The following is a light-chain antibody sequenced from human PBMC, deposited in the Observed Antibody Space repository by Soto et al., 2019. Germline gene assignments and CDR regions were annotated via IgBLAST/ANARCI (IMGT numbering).Light chain of an antibody. J-gene: IGKJ4*01. Sequence: IQLTQSSSSLSASVGDRVTITCRASQGISSYLAWYQQKPGKAPKLLIYAASTLQSGVPSRFSGSGSGTDFTLTISSLQPEDFATYYCQQLNSYPLTFGGGTKWIS. V-gene: IGKV1-9*01. CDR2: AAS. CDR1: QGISSY. CDR3: QQLNSYPLT.